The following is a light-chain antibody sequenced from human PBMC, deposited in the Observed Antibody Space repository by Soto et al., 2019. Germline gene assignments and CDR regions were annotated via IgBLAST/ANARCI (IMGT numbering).Light chain of an antibody. CDR2: TAS. V-gene: IGKV1-39*01. J-gene: IGKJ1*01. Sequence: DIQMTQSPSSLSASVGDRVTITCRASQTISIFLNWYQHKPGKPPTLLIYTASSLQSGVPSRFSGSGSGTEFTLTISSLQPDDFATYYCQQYNSYGTFGQGTKVDIK. CDR1: QTISIF. CDR3: QQYNSYGT.